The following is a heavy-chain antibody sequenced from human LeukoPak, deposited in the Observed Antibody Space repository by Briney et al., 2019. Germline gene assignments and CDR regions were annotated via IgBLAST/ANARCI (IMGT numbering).Heavy chain of an antibody. J-gene: IGHJ4*02. CDR1: GFTFSSYG. CDR2: IRYDGSNK. V-gene: IGHV3-30*02. CDR3: ARSGSGYDYYSDY. D-gene: IGHD5-12*01. Sequence: PGGSLRLSCAASGFTFSSYGMHWVRQAPGKGLEWVAFIRYDGSNKYYADSVKGRFTISRDNSKNTLYLQMNSLRAEDTAVYYCARSGSGYDYYSDYWGQGTLVTVSS.